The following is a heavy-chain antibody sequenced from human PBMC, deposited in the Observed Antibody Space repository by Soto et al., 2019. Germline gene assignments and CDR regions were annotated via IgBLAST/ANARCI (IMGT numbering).Heavy chain of an antibody. CDR3: ARGFDDFWSGDYYYYRMDV. V-gene: IGHV4-59*01. CDR2: IYYSGST. D-gene: IGHD3-3*01. CDR1: GGSISSYY. J-gene: IGHJ6*02. Sequence: SETLSLTCTVCGGSISSYYWSWIRQPPGKXLEWIGYIYYSGSTNYNPSLKSRVTISVDTSKNQFSLKLSSVTAADTAVYYCARGFDDFWSGDYYYYRMDVWGQGTTVTVSS.